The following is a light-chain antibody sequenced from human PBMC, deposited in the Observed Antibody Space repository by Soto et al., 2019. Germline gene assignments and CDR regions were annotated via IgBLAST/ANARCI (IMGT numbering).Light chain of an antibody. J-gene: IGKJ1*01. CDR1: QSISSW. CDR3: QQYNSYPWT. Sequence: DIQMTQSPSTLSASVGDRVTITCRASQSISSWLAWYQQKPGKAPKLLIYDASSLESGVPSRFSGSGSGTEFTPTITSLQPDDFATYYCQQYNSYPWTFGQGTKV. V-gene: IGKV1-5*01. CDR2: DAS.